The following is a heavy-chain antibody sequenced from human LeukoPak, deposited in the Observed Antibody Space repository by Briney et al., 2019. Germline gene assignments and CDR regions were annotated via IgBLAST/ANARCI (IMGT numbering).Heavy chain of an antibody. CDR2: IGGGGTL. V-gene: IGHV3-23*01. Sequence: GGSLRLSCAASGFTVSSYAMGWVRQAPGKGLEWVSAIGGGGTLYYADSVKGRFSISRDISKNPLLLQMNSLRAEDTAVYYCARRRYDWGGDFANWGQGTLVTVSS. CDR3: ARRRYDWGGDFAN. D-gene: IGHD3-16*01. J-gene: IGHJ4*02. CDR1: GFTVSSYA.